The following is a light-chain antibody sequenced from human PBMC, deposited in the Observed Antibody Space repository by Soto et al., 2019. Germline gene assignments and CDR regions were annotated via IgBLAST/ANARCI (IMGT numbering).Light chain of an antibody. CDR3: QHRGNWPLT. V-gene: IGKV3-11*01. J-gene: IGKJ4*01. CDR1: SSVSRS. Sequence: EIVLTQSPATLSLSPGERATLSCRASSSVSRSLAWYQQKPGQAPRLVVYDALKRATGIPARFSGSGSGTDFTLTISSLEREDFAVYFCQHRGNWPLTFGGGTKVEIK. CDR2: DAL.